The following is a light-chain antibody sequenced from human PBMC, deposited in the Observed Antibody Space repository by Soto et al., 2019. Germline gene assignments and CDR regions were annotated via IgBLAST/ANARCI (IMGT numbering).Light chain of an antibody. CDR1: QRISTN. V-gene: IGKV3-15*01. CDR3: QQYNNLPPT. Sequence: DIEMTQSPPILSVSPGEGATLSCRASQRISTNLAWYQHIPGQAPRLLIVSSSRRPTDVPARFSGSGSGTDFTLTISSLQSEDSAFYYCQQYNNLPPTFGQATKVEVK. CDR2: SSS. J-gene: IGKJ1*01.